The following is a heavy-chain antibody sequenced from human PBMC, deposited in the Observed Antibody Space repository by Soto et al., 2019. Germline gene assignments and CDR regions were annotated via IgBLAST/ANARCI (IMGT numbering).Heavy chain of an antibody. V-gene: IGHV3-23*01. CDR3: AKVYQQWLVHFDY. CDR1: GFSFSSYS. CDR2: ITDDGETT. Sequence: EVQLLESGGGLVQPGGSLRLSCAVSGFSFSSYSMSWVRQAPGKGLEWVSAITDDGETTYYADSVKGRFTISRDNSKNTLYLQMNSLRDEDTAVYYCAKVYQQWLVHFDYWGQGTLVTVSS. J-gene: IGHJ4*02. D-gene: IGHD6-19*01.